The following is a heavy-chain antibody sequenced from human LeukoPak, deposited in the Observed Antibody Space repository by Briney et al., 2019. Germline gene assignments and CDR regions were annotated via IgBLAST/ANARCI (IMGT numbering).Heavy chain of an antibody. Sequence: PSETLSLTCTVSGGSISSYYWSWIRQPPGKGLEWIGYIYYSGSTNYNPSLKSRVTISVDTSKNQFSLKLSSVTAADTAVYYCARVTDHGDYLDYWGQGTLVTVSS. V-gene: IGHV4-59*01. CDR1: GGSISSYY. CDR3: ARVTDHGDYLDY. D-gene: IGHD4-17*01. CDR2: IYYSGST. J-gene: IGHJ4*02.